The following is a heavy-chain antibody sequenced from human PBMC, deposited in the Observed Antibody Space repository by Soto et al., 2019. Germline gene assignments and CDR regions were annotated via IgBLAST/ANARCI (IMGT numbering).Heavy chain of an antibody. Sequence: QVQLVQSGAEVKKPGASVKVSCKASGYTFTSYGISWVRQAPGQGLEWMGWISAYNGNTNYAQKLQGRVTMTTDTYQXXAXMXXRSLRSDDTAVYYCARDPYDSSGYYPSYYYYGMDVWGQGTTVTVSS. CDR1: GYTFTSYG. CDR2: ISAYNGNT. D-gene: IGHD3-22*01. V-gene: IGHV1-18*01. J-gene: IGHJ6*02. CDR3: ARDPYDSSGYYPSYYYYGMDV.